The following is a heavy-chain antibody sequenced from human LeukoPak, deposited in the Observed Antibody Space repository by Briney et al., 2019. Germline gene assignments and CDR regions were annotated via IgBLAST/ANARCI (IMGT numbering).Heavy chain of an antibody. CDR1: GFTFSSYW. J-gene: IGHJ4*02. V-gene: IGHV3-7*01. CDR2: IKGDGSAK. CDR3: ARLVLSRTWFDDF. Sequence: GGSLRLSCAASGFTFSSYWMSWVRQALGKGPEWVANIKGDGSAKYYVDSVKGRFTTTRDNAKSSLFLQMNSLRAEDTAVYYCARLVLSRTWFDDFWGQGTLVTVSS. D-gene: IGHD6-13*01.